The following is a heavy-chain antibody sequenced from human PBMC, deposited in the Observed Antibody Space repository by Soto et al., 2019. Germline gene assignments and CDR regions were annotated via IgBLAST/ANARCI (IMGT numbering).Heavy chain of an antibody. CDR1: GFTFSTYE. V-gene: IGHV3-48*03. D-gene: IGHD1-26*01. J-gene: IGHJ3*02. CDR2: ISKNGIDI. CDR3: APRKFRSFNIGAFDI. Sequence: EVQLVESGGGLVQPGGSLRLSCAASGFTFSTYEMNWVRQAPGKGLEWVSYISKNGIDIYYADSVKGRFTISRDNASNTLFLLMDSLRPEDTAEDYCAPRKFRSFNIGAFDIWGQGTTVTVSS.